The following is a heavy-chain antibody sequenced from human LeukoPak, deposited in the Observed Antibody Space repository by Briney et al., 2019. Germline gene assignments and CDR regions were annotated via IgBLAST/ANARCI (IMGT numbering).Heavy chain of an antibody. CDR2: IFSNDEK. Sequence: SGPVLVKPTETLTLTCTVSGFSLSNARMGVSWIRQPPGKALEWLAHIFSNDEKSYSTSLKSRLTISKGTSKSQVVLTMTNMDPVDTATYYCALTLSSVPNFDYWGQGTLVTVSS. J-gene: IGHJ4*02. CDR3: ALTLSSVPNFDY. CDR1: GFSLSNARMG. V-gene: IGHV2-26*01. D-gene: IGHD3-9*01.